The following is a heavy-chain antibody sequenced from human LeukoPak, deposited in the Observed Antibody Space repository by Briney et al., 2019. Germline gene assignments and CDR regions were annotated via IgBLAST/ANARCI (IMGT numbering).Heavy chain of an antibody. Sequence: GGSLRLSCAASGSTFSSYGMHWVRQAPGEGLEGVAFIRYDGSNKYYADSVKGRFTISRDNSKNTLYLQMNSLRAEDTAVYYCAKTSPFTVNWGYFDYWGQGTLVTVSS. CDR2: IRYDGSNK. V-gene: IGHV3-30*02. D-gene: IGHD4-17*01. CDR3: AKTSPFTVNWGYFDY. J-gene: IGHJ4*02. CDR1: GSTFSSYG.